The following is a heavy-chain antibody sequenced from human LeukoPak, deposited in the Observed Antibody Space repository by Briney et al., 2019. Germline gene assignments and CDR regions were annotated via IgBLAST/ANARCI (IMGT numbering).Heavy chain of an antibody. J-gene: IGHJ4*02. CDR3: ARDPTYGGNSGSY. V-gene: IGHV3-30*19. D-gene: IGHD4-23*01. CDR2: ISFDGSNK. CDR1: GFTFSTNG. Sequence: PGGSLRLSCAASGFTFSTNGMHWVRQPPGKGLEWVAIISFDGSNKYYADSVKGRFTISRDNSKNTLYLQMNSLRAEDTAVYYCARDPTYGGNSGSYWGQGTLVTVSS.